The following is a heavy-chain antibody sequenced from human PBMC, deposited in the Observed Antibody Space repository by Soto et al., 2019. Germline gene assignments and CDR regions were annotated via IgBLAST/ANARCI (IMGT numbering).Heavy chain of an antibody. CDR1: GGSISRYY. V-gene: IGHV4-59*01. D-gene: IGHD3-16*02. CDR3: ARVYIEYFDY. Sequence: PSETLSLTCTVSGGSISRYYWSWIRQPPGKGLEWIGYIYYSGSTNYNPSLKSRVTISVDTSKNQFSLKLSSVTAADTAVYYCARVYIEYFDYWGQGTLVTVSS. CDR2: IYYSGST. J-gene: IGHJ4*02.